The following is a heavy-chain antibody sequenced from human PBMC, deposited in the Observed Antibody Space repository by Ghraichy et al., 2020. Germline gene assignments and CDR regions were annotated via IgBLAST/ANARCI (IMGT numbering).Heavy chain of an antibody. V-gene: IGHV1-2*02. Sequence: ASVKVSCKVSGYTFTDYYIHWVRQAPGQGLEWMGWLNPDNGGANYAQTFQGRVTMTRDTSINTAYMELRWLRADDTAVYYCARAVWFSRILKDWFDPWGQGTPVTVSS. D-gene: IGHD3-10*01. CDR3: ARAVWFSRILKDWFDP. J-gene: IGHJ5*02. CDR2: LNPDNGGA. CDR1: GYTFTDYY.